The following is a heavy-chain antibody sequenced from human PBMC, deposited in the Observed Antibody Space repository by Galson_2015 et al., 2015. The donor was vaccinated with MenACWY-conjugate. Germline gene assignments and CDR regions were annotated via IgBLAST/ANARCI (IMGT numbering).Heavy chain of an antibody. CDR1: GFTFRRFG. CDR3: AKDLSVPYSTISYYFYMDV. Sequence: SLRLPCAASGFTFRRFGMNWVRQAPGKGLQWMAVISYAGSNEAYADSVKGRFTISRDNSKNRLYLKMNSLRADDTAVYYCAKDLSVPYSTISYYFYMDVWGKGTTVTVSS. D-gene: IGHD6-13*01. J-gene: IGHJ6*03. V-gene: IGHV3-30*18. CDR2: ISYAGSNE.